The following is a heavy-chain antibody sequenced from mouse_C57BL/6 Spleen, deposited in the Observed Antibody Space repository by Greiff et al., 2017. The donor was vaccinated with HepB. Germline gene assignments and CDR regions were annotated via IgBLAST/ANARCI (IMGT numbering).Heavy chain of an antibody. D-gene: IGHD2-5*01. V-gene: IGHV1-54*01. CDR1: GYAFTNYL. CDR3: ARDGSNFYAMDY. CDR2: INPGSGGT. Sequence: VQLQQSGAELVRPGTSVKVSCKASGYAFTNYLIEWVKQRPGQGLEWIGVINPGSGGTNYNEKFKGKATLTADKSSSTAYMQLSSLTSEDSAVYFCARDGSNFYAMDYWGQGTSVTVSS. J-gene: IGHJ4*01.